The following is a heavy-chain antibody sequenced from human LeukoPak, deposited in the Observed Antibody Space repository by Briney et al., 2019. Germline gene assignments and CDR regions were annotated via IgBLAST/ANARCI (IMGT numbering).Heavy chain of an antibody. CDR2: ISSFSGTI. V-gene: IGHV3-48*01. D-gene: IGHD3-10*01. CDR3: ARDTVLLWFGEPADY. Sequence: GGSLRLSCVASGITFSSYSMNWVRQAPGKGLEWVSYISSFSGTINYADSVKGRFTISRDNAKNSLYLQMNSLRAEDTAVYYCARDTVLLWFGEPADYWGQGTLVTVSS. CDR1: GITFSSYS. J-gene: IGHJ4*02.